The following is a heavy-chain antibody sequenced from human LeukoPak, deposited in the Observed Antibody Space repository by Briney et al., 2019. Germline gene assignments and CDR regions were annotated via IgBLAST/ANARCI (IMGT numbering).Heavy chain of an antibody. V-gene: IGHV3-30*18. D-gene: IGHD6-19*01. J-gene: IGHJ4*02. CDR3: AKSLIAVAGNY. Sequence: GGSLRLSCAASGFTFSSYGMPWVRQAPGKGLEWVAVISYDGSNKYYADSVKGRFTISRDNSKNTLYLQMNSLRAEDTAVYYCAKSLIAVAGNYWGQGTLVTVSS. CDR2: ISYDGSNK. CDR1: GFTFSSYG.